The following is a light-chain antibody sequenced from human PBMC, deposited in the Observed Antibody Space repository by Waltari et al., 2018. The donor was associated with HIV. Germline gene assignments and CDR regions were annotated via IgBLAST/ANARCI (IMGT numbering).Light chain of an antibody. CDR2: GAT. Sequence: IQMAQSPSSLSASIGDRVTITCRASQNITHYLNWYHQRPGKAPRLLIYGATRQQGRVPSIFRGIGSGTFFTLMITSMRPEDFGTYYTPQSFSAPTFGRGTRVDMK. J-gene: IGKJ5*01. CDR3: PQSFSAPT. CDR1: QNITHY. V-gene: IGKV1-39*01.